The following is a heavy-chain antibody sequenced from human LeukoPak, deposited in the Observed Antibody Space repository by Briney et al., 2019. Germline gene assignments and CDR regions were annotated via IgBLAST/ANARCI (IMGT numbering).Heavy chain of an antibody. V-gene: IGHV4-59*01. Sequence: SETLSLTCPVSGGSISSYYWSWIRQPPGKGLGWIGYIYYSGSTSYNPSLKSRVTISVDTSKNQFSLKLSSVTAADTAVYYCARAHLGGVPYYYYMDVWGKGTTVTVSS. J-gene: IGHJ6*03. CDR3: ARAHLGGVPYYYYMDV. CDR2: IYYSGST. CDR1: GGSISSYY. D-gene: IGHD3-16*01.